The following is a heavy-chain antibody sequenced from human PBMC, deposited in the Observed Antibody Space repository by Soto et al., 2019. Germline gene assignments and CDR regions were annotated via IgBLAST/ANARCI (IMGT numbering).Heavy chain of an antibody. CDR1: GFTFSSYA. CDR2: ISGSGGST. V-gene: IGHV3-23*01. J-gene: IGHJ4*02. CDR3: AHIPYYDFWSGPGFDY. D-gene: IGHD3-3*01. Sequence: GGSLRLSCAASGFTFSSYAMTWVRQAPGTGLEWVSAISGSGGSTYYADSVKGRFTISRDNSKNTLYLQMTNMDPVDTATYYCAHIPYYDFWSGPGFDYWGQGTLVTVSS.